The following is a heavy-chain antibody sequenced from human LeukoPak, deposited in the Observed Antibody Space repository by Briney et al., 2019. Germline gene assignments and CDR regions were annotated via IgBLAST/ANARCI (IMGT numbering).Heavy chain of an antibody. CDR1: GGSISSYY. V-gene: IGHV4-59*01. Sequence: SETLSLTCTVSGGSISSYYWSWLRQPPGKGLEWIGYIYYSGSTNYNPSLKSRVTISVDTSKNQFSLKLSSVTAADTAVYYCARGDYASYYYYMDVWGKGTTVTVSS. D-gene: IGHD4-17*01. CDR3: ARGDYASYYYYMDV. J-gene: IGHJ6*03. CDR2: IYYSGST.